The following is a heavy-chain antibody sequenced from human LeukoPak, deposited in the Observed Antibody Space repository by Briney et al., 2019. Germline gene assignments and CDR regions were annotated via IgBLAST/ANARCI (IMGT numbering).Heavy chain of an antibody. CDR1: GGSFSGYY. D-gene: IGHD3-10*01. CDR3: ARHWSGSGDYYPFDY. V-gene: IGHV4-59*08. CDR2: IYYSGST. Sequence: SETLSLTCAVYGGSFSGYYWSWIRQPPGKGLEWIGYIYYSGSTNYNPSLESRVTISVDTSKNQVSLKLSSVTAADTAVYYCARHWSGSGDYYPFDYWGQGTLVTVSS. J-gene: IGHJ4*02.